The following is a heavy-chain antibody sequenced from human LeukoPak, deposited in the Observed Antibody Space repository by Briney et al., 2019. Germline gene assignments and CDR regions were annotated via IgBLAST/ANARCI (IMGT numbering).Heavy chain of an antibody. CDR1: GYTFTGYY. CDR2: INPNSGGT. CDR3: ARVIAAAGNLLDALDI. D-gene: IGHD6-13*01. J-gene: IGHJ3*02. V-gene: IGHV1-2*02. Sequence: ASVKVSCKASGYTFTGYYMHWVRQAPGQGLEWMGWINPNSGGTNYAQKFQGRVTMTRDTSISTAYMELSRLRSDDTAVYYCARVIAAAGNLLDALDIWGQGTMVTVSS.